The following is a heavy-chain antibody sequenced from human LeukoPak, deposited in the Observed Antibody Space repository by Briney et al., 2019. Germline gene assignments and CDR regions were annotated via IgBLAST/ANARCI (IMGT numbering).Heavy chain of an antibody. J-gene: IGHJ3*02. CDR2: ISSSSSYI. V-gene: IGHV3-21*01. Sequence: GGSLRLSCAASGFTFSSYSMNWVRQAPGKGLEWVSSISSSSSYIYYADSVKGRFTISRDNAKNSLYLQMNSLRAEDTAVYYCAGAVVGSPHAFDIWGQGTMVTVSS. CDR3: AGAVVGSPHAFDI. D-gene: IGHD1-26*01. CDR1: GFTFSSYS.